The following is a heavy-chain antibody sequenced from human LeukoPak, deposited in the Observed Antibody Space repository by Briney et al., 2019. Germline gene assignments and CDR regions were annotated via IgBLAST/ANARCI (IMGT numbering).Heavy chain of an antibody. D-gene: IGHD1-26*01. V-gene: IGHV5-10-1*01. CDR1: GYSFTSYW. CDR2: IDPSDSYT. J-gene: IGHJ5*02. CDR3: ARRVGNWFDP. Sequence: GESLKISCKGSGYSFTSYWTSWVRQMPGKGLEWMGRIDPSDSYTNYSPSFQGHVTISADKSISTAYLQWSSLKASDTAMYYCARRVGNWFDPWGQGTLVTVSS.